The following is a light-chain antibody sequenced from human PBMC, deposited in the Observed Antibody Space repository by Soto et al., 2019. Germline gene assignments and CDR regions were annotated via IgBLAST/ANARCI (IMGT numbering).Light chain of an antibody. J-gene: IGLJ3*02. V-gene: IGLV2-14*01. CDR2: EVS. CDR3: SSFTSSLTWV. Sequence: QSVLTQPASVSGSPGQSITISCTGTATDVGSYNYVSWYQQHPNKAPKLMIYEVSNRPSGISNRFFGSKSGNTASLTISGLQAEDEADYYCSSFTSSLTWVFGGGT. CDR1: ATDVGSYNY.